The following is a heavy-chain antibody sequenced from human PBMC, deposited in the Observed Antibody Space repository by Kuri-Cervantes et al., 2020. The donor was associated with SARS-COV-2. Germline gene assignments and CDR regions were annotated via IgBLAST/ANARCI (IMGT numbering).Heavy chain of an antibody. CDR2: IYTSGST. D-gene: IGHD6-13*01. CDR3: ARVLEGIVAAGSHYYYYMDV. V-gene: IGHV4-4*07. J-gene: IGHJ6*03. Sequence: SETLSLTCTVSGDSISSYFWSWVRQPAGKGLEWIGHIYTSGSTNYNPSLKSRVTMSVDTSKNHFSLRLGSVTAADTAVYYCARVLEGIVAAGSHYYYYMDVWGKGTTVTVSS. CDR1: GDSISSYF.